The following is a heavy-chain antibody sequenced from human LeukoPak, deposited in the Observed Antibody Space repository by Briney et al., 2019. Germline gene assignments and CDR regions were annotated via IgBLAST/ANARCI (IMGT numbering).Heavy chain of an antibody. D-gene: IGHD3-3*01. J-gene: IGHJ4*02. CDR1: GYSFPSYW. CDR3: ARRYDSWSGYPFFDY. Sequence: GESLKISCKGSGYSFPSYWIGWVRQMPGKGLEWMGIIYPGDSDTRYSPSFQGQVTISADKSISTAYLQWSSLKASDTAIYYCARRYDSWSGYPFFDYWGQGTLVTVSS. V-gene: IGHV5-51*01. CDR2: IYPGDSDT.